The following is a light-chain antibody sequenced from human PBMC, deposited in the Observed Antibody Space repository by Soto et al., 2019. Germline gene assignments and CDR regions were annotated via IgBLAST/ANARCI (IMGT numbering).Light chain of an antibody. CDR1: QSVSSY. CDR3: QQRSNWRGLT. Sequence: EIVLTQSPATLSLSPGERVTLSCRASQSVSSYLAWYQQKPGQAPRLLIYDASNRATGIPARFSGSGSGTDFTLTISSLEPEDFAVYYCQQRSNWRGLTFGGGTKVDIK. J-gene: IGKJ4*01. CDR2: DAS. V-gene: IGKV3-11*01.